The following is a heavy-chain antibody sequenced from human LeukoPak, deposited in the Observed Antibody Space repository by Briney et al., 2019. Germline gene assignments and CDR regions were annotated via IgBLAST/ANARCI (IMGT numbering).Heavy chain of an antibody. J-gene: IGHJ6*03. CDR2: ISYDGSNK. CDR3: GRGPYSGRYCDYYYYYMDV. V-gene: IGHV3-30*03. CDR1: GFTFNRHG. D-gene: IGHD1-26*01. Sequence: GGSLRLSCAASGFTFNRHGMHWVRQAPGKGLEGVAVISYDGSNKYYVDSVKGRFTIARDNSQNTLYLQINSLRAEATAVYYCGRGPYSGRYCDYYYYYMDVWGKGATVTISS.